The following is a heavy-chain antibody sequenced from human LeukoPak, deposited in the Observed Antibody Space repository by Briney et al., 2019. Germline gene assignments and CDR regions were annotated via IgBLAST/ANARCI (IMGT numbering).Heavy chain of an antibody. Sequence: SLRLSCPPSRFTFNSYSMNWVRPAPGKGREWVSYISSISSTIYYADSVKGRFTISRDNAKKSLYMQMNSLRAEDTAVYYCARAEWLWSHHDALDIWGQGTMVTVSS. J-gene: IGHJ3*02. CDR2: ISSISSTI. CDR1: RFTFNSYS. CDR3: ARAEWLWSHHDALDI. D-gene: IGHD3-3*01. V-gene: IGHV3-48*01.